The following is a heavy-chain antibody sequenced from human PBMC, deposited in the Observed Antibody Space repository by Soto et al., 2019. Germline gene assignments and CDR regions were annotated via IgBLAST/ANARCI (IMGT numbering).Heavy chain of an antibody. CDR3: ARSQTTVTSYDY. Sequence: SETLSLTCAVSGCSVSSTQWWTWVRQAPGKGLEWLGDIYHSGSTYYNPSLKSRVTISVDRSKNQFSLKLSSVTAADTAVYYCARSQTTVTSYDYWGQGTLVTVSS. V-gene: IGHV4-4*02. D-gene: IGHD4-17*01. CDR1: GCSVSSTQW. CDR2: IYHSGST. J-gene: IGHJ4*02.